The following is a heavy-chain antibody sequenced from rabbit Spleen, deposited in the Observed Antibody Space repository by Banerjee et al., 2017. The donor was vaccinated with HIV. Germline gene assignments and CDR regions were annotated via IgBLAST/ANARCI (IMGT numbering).Heavy chain of an antibody. J-gene: IGHJ4*01. Sequence: QEQLVESGGGLVQPGGSLKLSCKASGFDFSTYSMSWVCQAPGKGLEWIACVNGGGSGTTHYATWAKGRFTVSRTSSTTVTLRMTSLTAADTATYFCARDLVGVIGWNFYLWGPGTLVTVS. CDR3: ARDLVGVIGWNFYL. CDR2: VNGGGSGTT. D-gene: IGHD1-1*01. CDR1: GFDFSTYS. V-gene: IGHV1S45*01.